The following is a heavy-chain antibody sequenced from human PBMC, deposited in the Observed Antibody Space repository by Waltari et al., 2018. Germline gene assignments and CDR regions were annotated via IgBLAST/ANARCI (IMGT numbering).Heavy chain of an antibody. CDR3: ASGWNYDILTGYYNVDPPGH. CDR2: ISSSSSYI. CDR1: GFTFSSYS. Sequence: EVQLVESGGGLVKPGGSLRLSCAASGFTFSSYSMNWVRQAPGKGLEWVSSISSSSSYIYYADSVKGRFTISRDNAKNSLYLQMNSLRAEDTAVYYCASGWNYDILTGYYNVDPPGHWGQGTLVTVSS. D-gene: IGHD3-9*01. V-gene: IGHV3-21*01. J-gene: IGHJ4*02.